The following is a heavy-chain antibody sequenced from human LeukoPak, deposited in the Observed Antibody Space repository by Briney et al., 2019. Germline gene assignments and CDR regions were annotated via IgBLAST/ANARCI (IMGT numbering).Heavy chain of an antibody. V-gene: IGHV3-74*01. J-gene: IGHJ4*02. D-gene: IGHD6-13*01. CDR1: GFTFSSAW. Sequence: GGSLRLSCASPGFTFSSAWMHWVRQAPGKGLAWVSHILNDGSTTNYADNVKGRFTISRDNAKNSLYLQMNSLRAEDTALYYCAKDRSSSWYGVFDYWGQGTLVTVSS. CDR3: AKDRSSSWYGVFDY. CDR2: ILNDGSTT.